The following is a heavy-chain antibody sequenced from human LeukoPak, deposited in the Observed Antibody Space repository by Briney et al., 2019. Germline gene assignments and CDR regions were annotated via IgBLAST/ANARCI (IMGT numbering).Heavy chain of an antibody. CDR2: INHSGST. Sequence: SETLSLTCAVYGGSFSGYYWSWIRQPPGKGLEWSGEINHSGSTNYNPSLKSRVTISVDTSKNQFSLKLSSVTAADTAVYYCARGRHIVAVAAPAEYFQHWGQGTLVTVSS. CDR3: ARGRHIVAVAAPAEYFQH. V-gene: IGHV4-34*01. D-gene: IGHD2-21*01. CDR1: GGSFSGYY. J-gene: IGHJ1*01.